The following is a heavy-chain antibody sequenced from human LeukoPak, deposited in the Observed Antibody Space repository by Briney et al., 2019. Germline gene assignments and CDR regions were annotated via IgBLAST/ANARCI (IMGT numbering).Heavy chain of an antibody. V-gene: IGHV4-59*01. CDR1: GGSISSYY. Sequence: SETLSLTCTVSGGSISSYYWSWIRQPPGKGLEWIGYIDYSGSTNYNPSLKSRVTISVDTSKNQFSLKLSSVTAADTAVYYCARARHGDYYADYWGQGTLVTVSS. D-gene: IGHD4-17*01. CDR3: ARARHGDYYADY. J-gene: IGHJ4*02. CDR2: IDYSGST.